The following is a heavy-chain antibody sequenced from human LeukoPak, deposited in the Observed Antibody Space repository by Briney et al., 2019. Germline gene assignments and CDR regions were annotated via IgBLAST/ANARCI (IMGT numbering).Heavy chain of an antibody. D-gene: IGHD3-3*01. CDR3: ARGPLLRFLEWSSFDI. CDR1: GGTFSSYA. Sequence: SVKVSCKASGGTFSSYAISWVRQSPGQGLEWMGGIIPIFGTANYAQKFQGRVTITTDEATSTAYMELSSLRSADTAVYYCARGPLLRFLEWSSFDIWGQGTMVTVSS. CDR2: IIPIFGTA. V-gene: IGHV1-69*05. J-gene: IGHJ3*02.